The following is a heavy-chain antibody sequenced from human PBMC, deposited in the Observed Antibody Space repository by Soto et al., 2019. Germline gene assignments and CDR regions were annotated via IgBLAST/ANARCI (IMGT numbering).Heavy chain of an antibody. Sequence: QVQLVESGGGVVQPGTSLRLSCVGSGFTFRSFVIHWVRQAPGRGLEWVALTSYDGTNKYFGDSVKGRFTISRDKSRNTVDLPMDSLILEDPALYYCTRWGTTGGLDVWGQGTLVSVSS. J-gene: IGHJ4*02. V-gene: IGHV3-30*19. CDR3: TRWGTTGGLDV. CDR2: TSYDGTNK. CDR1: GFTFRSFV. D-gene: IGHD3-16*01.